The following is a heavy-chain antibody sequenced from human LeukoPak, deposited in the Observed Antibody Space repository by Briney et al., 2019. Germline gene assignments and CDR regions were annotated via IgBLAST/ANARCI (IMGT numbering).Heavy chain of an antibody. CDR2: INAGNGNT. CDR1: GYTFTSYA. CDR3: ARDDVSGSYYYYGMDV. J-gene: IGHJ6*02. Sequence: GASVKVSCKASGYTFTSYAMHWVRQAPGQRLEWMGWINAGNGNTKYSQKFQGRVTITRDTSASTAYMELSSLRSEDTAVYYCARDDVSGSYYYYGMDVWGQGTTVTVSS. D-gene: IGHD1-26*01. V-gene: IGHV1-3*01.